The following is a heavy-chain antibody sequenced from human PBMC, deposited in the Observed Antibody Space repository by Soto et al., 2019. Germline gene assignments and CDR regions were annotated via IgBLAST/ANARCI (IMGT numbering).Heavy chain of an antibody. J-gene: IGHJ4*02. V-gene: IGHV3-30*03. Sequence: GGSLRLSCAASGFTFSTYGMHWVRQAPGKGLEWVAVMSRDGGTKYYADSVKGRFTISRDNSRNTLFLEMNSLRGDDMAVYYCSGEVASGYWGQGTLVTVSS. D-gene: IGHD2-15*01. CDR3: SGEVASGY. CDR2: MSRDGGTK. CDR1: GFTFSTYG.